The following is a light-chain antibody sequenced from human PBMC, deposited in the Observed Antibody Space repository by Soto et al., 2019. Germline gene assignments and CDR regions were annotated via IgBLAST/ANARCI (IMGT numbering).Light chain of an antibody. Sequence: DIVMTQSPDSLAVSLGERATINCKSSQSVLYSSNNKNYLAWYQQQPGQPPKLLIYWASSRESGVPGRFSGSGSGTDFTLTISSLQAEDVAVYYCQQYYSTPPTFGQGTKVEIK. CDR1: QSVLYSSNNKNY. V-gene: IGKV4-1*01. CDR3: QQYYSTPPT. CDR2: WAS. J-gene: IGKJ1*01.